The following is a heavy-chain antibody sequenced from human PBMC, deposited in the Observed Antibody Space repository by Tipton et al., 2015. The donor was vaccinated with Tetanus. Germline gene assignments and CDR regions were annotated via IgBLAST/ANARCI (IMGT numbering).Heavy chain of an antibody. J-gene: IGHJ5*02. CDR2: IYSGGTT. CDR3: ARDRGDTGTVNWFDP. CDR1: GGSTHSHY. D-gene: IGHD1-1*01. V-gene: IGHV4-4*07. Sequence: GLVKPSETLSLSCTVSGGSTHSHYWSWIRQSAAKGLEWIGRIYSGGTTNYNPSLKSRVFMSMDTSKNQFSLELTSVTAADTAVYYCARDRGDTGTVNWFDPWGQGTLVTVSS.